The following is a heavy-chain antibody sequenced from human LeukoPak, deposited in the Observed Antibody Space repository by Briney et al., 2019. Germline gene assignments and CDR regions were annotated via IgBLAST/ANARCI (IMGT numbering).Heavy chain of an antibody. Sequence: GGSLRLSCAASGFTFSSYGMHWVRQAPGKGLEWVAVIWYDGSNKYYADSVKGRFTISRDNSKNTLYLQMNSLRAEDTAVYYCARDQDVVVPAYYFDYWGQGTLVTVSS. CDR1: GFTFSSYG. V-gene: IGHV3-33*01. D-gene: IGHD2-2*01. CDR3: ARDQDVVVPAYYFDY. CDR2: IWYDGSNK. J-gene: IGHJ4*02.